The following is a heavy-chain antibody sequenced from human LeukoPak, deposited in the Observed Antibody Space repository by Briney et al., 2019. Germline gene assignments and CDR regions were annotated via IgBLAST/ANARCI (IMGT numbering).Heavy chain of an antibody. V-gene: IGHV4-34*01. Sequence: SETLSLTCAVYGGSFSGYYWSWIRQPPGKGLEWIGEINHSGSTNYNPSLKSRVTMSVDTSKNQFSLKLSSVTAADTAVYYCARGPAYYYDSSGYSQDYWGQGTLVTVSS. CDR2: INHSGST. CDR3: ARGPAYYYDSSGYSQDY. J-gene: IGHJ4*02. D-gene: IGHD3-22*01. CDR1: GGSFSGYY.